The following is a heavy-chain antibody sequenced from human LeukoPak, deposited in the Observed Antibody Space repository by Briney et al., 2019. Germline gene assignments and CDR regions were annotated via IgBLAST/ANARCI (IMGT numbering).Heavy chain of an antibody. V-gene: IGHV4-34*01. CDR2: INHSGST. Sequence: PSETLSLTCAVYGGSFSGYYWSWIRQPPGKGLEWIGEINHSGSTNYNPSLKSRVTISVDTSKNQFSLKLSSVTAADTAVYYCAGRYCSSTSCYGGWYFDLWGRGTLVTVSS. CDR1: GGSFSGYY. CDR3: AGRYCSSTSCYGGWYFDL. D-gene: IGHD2-2*01. J-gene: IGHJ2*01.